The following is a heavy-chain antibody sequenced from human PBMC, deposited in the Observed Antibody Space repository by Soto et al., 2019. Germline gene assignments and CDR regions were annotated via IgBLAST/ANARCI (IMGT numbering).Heavy chain of an antibody. Sequence: QVQLVQSGAEVKKPGASVKVSCKASGYTFTSYGISWVRQAPGQGLEWMGWISAYNGNTNYAQKLQGRVTMTTDTSTSTAYIELRSLRSDDTAVYYCARVVLMVYAIPGWFDLWGQGTLVTVSS. V-gene: IGHV1-18*01. J-gene: IGHJ5*02. CDR3: ARVVLMVYAIPGWFDL. D-gene: IGHD2-8*01. CDR1: GYTFTSYG. CDR2: ISAYNGNT.